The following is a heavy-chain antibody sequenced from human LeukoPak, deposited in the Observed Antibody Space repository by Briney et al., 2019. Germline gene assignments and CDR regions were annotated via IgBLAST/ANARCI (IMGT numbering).Heavy chain of an antibody. J-gene: IGHJ6*03. V-gene: IGHV1-2*02. CDR1: GYTFTGYY. Sequence: ASVKASCKASGYTFTGYYMHWVRQAPGQGLEWMGWINPNSGGTNYAQKFQGRVTMTRDTSISTAYMELSRLRSDDTAVYYCARDRVSGSPDYYSYYMDVWGKGTTVTVSS. D-gene: IGHD1-26*01. CDR3: ARDRVSGSPDYYSYYMDV. CDR2: INPNSGGT.